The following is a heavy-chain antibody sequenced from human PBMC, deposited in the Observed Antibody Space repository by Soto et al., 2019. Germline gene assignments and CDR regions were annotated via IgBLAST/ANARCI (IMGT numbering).Heavy chain of an antibody. CDR2: IIPIVGTA. D-gene: IGHD3-22*01. J-gene: IGHJ3*02. Sequence: QVQLVQSGAEVKKPGSSVKVSCKASGGTFSSYAISWVRQAPGQGLEWMGGIIPIVGTANYAQKFQGRVTITADKSTSTVYMEMSSLRSEDTAVYYCARRYYYDRSGYNRDALEIWGQGTMVTVSS. V-gene: IGHV1-69*06. CDR1: GGTFSSYA. CDR3: ARRYYYDRSGYNRDALEI.